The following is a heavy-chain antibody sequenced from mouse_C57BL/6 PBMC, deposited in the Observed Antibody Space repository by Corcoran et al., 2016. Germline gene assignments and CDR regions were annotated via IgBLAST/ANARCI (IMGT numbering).Heavy chain of an antibody. CDR2: IYPGSGNT. Sequence: QVQLQQSGPELVKPGASVKISCKASGYSFTSYYIHWVKQRPGQGLEWIGWIYPGSGNTKYNEKFKGKATLTADTSSSTAYMQLSSLTSEDSAVYYCARRKIYDGYPFDYWGQGTTLTVSS. V-gene: IGHV1-66*01. CDR3: ARRKIYDGYPFDY. CDR1: GYSFTSYY. J-gene: IGHJ2*01. D-gene: IGHD2-3*01.